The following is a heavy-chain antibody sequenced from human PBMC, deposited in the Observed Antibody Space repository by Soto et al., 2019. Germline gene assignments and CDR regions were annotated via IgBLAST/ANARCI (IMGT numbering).Heavy chain of an antibody. D-gene: IGHD3-22*01. CDR3: AHGGYDSSGYYPKYFDY. CDR2: IYWDDDK. J-gene: IGHJ4*02. V-gene: IGHV2-5*02. Sequence: QITLKESGPTLVKPTQTLTLTCTFSGFSLSTSGVGVGWIRQPPGKALEWLALIYWDDDKRYSPSLKSRLTITKDTSKSQVVLTMTNMDPVDTATYYCAHGGYDSSGYYPKYFDYWGQGTLVTVSS. CDR1: GFSLSTSGVG.